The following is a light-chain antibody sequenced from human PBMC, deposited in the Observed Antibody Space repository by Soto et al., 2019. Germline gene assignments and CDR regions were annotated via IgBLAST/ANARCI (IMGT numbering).Light chain of an antibody. CDR1: QSISRQ. Sequence: DIQMTQSPSTLAASVGDRVSITCRASQSISRQLAWYQQKPGKAPNLLIYQASNLETGVPSRFTGSGSGTEFTLTISSLQPDDLATYSCLQYHSYVTFGQGTKVDVK. V-gene: IGKV1-5*03. J-gene: IGKJ1*01. CDR2: QAS. CDR3: LQYHSYVT.